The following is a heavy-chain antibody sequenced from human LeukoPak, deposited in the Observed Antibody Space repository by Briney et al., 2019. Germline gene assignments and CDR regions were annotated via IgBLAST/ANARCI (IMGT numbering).Heavy chain of an antibody. Sequence: GASVKVSCKASGYTFTSYGISWVRQAPGHGLEWMGWISAYNGNTNYAQKLQGRVTMTTDTSTSTAYIELRSLRSDDTAVYYCARDFYDILTGYYDNRDYWGQGTLVTVSS. J-gene: IGHJ4*02. CDR1: GYTFTSYG. CDR3: ARDFYDILTGYYDNRDY. V-gene: IGHV1-18*01. D-gene: IGHD3-9*01. CDR2: ISAYNGNT.